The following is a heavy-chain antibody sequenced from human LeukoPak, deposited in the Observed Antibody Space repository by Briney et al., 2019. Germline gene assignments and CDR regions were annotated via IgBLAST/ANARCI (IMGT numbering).Heavy chain of an antibody. J-gene: IGHJ6*03. CDR3: ARVGCSSWYCESSSPAFWGHYYCYMDV. CDR1: GYTFPSYG. CDR2: ISAYNGNT. V-gene: IGHV1-18*01. Sequence: ASVKVSCKASGYTFPSYGISWVRQAPGRGLEWMGWISAYNGNTNYAQKLQGRVTMTTDTSTSTAHMEVRSLRSDDTAVYYCARVGCSSWYCESSSPAFWGHYYCYMDVWGKGTTVTISS. D-gene: IGHD6-13*01.